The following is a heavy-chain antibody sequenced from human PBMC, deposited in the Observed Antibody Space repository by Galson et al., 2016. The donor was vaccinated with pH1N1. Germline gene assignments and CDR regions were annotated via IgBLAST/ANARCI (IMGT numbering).Heavy chain of an antibody. J-gene: IGHJ6*01. V-gene: IGHV3-9*01. CDR2: IRWNSGTL. CDR3: TLHQEHL. CDR1: GFTFDDYA. Sequence: SLRLSCAASGFTFDDYAMHWVRQAPGKGLEWVSGIRWNSGTLGYADSVKGRFTISRDNAKNSLYLQMISLHPGPIGLPPGTLHQEHLWG.